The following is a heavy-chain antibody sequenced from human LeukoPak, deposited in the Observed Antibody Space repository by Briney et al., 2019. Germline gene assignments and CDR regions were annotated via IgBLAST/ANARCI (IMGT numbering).Heavy chain of an antibody. CDR3: ARVKGYFDSGNYFGFFDF. CDR2: ISGTAGTI. J-gene: IGHJ4*02. V-gene: IGHV3-23*01. CDR1: GYTFSGYA. Sequence: AGGSLRLSCEASGYTFSGYAMSWVRQAPGKGLEWVSTISGTAGTIYYADSVKGRFSISRDNSKNTLYSQMKSLRAEDTAEYHCARVKGYFDSGNYFGFFDFWGQGTLVTVSS. D-gene: IGHD3-10*01.